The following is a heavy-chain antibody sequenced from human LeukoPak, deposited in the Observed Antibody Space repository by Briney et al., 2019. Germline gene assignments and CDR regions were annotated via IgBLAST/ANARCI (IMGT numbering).Heavy chain of an antibody. D-gene: IGHD3-10*01. CDR1: GGSISSSSYY. CDR3: ARSKDYGSGSVYY. V-gene: IGHV4-39*07. J-gene: IGHJ4*02. Sequence: SETLSLTCTVSGGSISSSSYYWGWIRQPPGKGLEWIGSIYYSGSTYYNPSLKSRVTISVDTSKNQFSLKLSSVTAADTAVYYCARSKDYGSGSVYYWGQGTLVTVSS. CDR2: IYYSGST.